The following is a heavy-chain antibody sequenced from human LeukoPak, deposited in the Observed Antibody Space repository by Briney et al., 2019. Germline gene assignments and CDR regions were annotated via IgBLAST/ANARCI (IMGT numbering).Heavy chain of an antibody. D-gene: IGHD3-22*01. CDR1: GFTFSSYW. CDR3: ARDDLLHRNWCDP. CDR2: IKQDGSEK. Sequence: PGGSLRLSCAASGFTFSSYWMSWVRQAPGKGLEWVANIKQDGSEKYYVDSVKGRFTISRDNAKNSLYLQMNSLRAEDTAVYYCARDDLLHRNWCDPWGQGTLVTVSS. V-gene: IGHV3-7*01. J-gene: IGHJ5*02.